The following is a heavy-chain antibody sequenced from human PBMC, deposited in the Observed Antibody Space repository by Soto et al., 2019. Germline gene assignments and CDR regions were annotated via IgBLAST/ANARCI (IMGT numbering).Heavy chain of an antibody. Sequence: EVQMVESGGGLVQPGGSLRLSCAVSGFTVSTNHMSWVRQAPGKGLEWVSVIYSGGGTYYADSVKGRFTISRDNSKNTLSLQMNSLRAEDTAVYYCARDNVWFGERDYWGQGTLVTVSS. J-gene: IGHJ4*02. CDR3: ARDNVWFGERDY. V-gene: IGHV3-66*01. CDR1: GFTVSTNH. D-gene: IGHD3-10*01. CDR2: IYSGGGT.